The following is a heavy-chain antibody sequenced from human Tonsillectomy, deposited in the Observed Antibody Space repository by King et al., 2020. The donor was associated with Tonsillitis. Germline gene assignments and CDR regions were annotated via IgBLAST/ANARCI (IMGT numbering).Heavy chain of an antibody. Sequence: VQLVESGGGLVQPGRSLRLSCAASGFMFDDYAMHWVRHAPGKGLEWVSGISWNSNNIGYADSMKGRFTISRDNAKNSLYLQMNSLRAEDTALYYCAKSPQYSRGTYYFDYWGQGTLVIASS. CDR3: AKSPQYSRGTYYFDY. J-gene: IGHJ4*02. CDR1: GFMFDDYA. D-gene: IGHD6-19*01. CDR2: ISWNSNNI. V-gene: IGHV3-9*01.